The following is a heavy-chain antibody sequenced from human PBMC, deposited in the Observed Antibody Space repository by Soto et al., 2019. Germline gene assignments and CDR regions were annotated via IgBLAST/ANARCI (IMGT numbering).Heavy chain of an antibody. CDR3: AREDPHDDGSGRDYGMDV. CDR2: IIPIFGTA. CDR1: GGTFSSYA. J-gene: IGHJ6*02. V-gene: IGHV1-69*12. D-gene: IGHD3-10*01. Sequence: QVQLVQSGAEVKKPGSSVKVSCKASGGTFSSYAISWVRQAPGQGLEWMGGIIPIFGTANYAQKFQGRVTITADDTTSTAYMELSSLRSEDTAVYYCAREDPHDDGSGRDYGMDVWGQGTTVTVSS.